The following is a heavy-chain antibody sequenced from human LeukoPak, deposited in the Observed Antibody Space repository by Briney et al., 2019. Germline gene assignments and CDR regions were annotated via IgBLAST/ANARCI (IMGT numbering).Heavy chain of an antibody. J-gene: IGHJ4*02. D-gene: IGHD5-18*01. CDR1: GYTFTSYD. V-gene: IGHV1-8*01. CDR3: AKDRDTYGSIYYFDD. CDR2: MNPNSGNT. Sequence: ASVKVSCKPSGYTFTSYDINWVRQATGQGLEWMGWMNPNSGNTGYAQKFQGRVTMTRNTSISTAYMELSSLRSEDTAVYYCAKDRDTYGSIYYFDDWGQGTLVTVSS.